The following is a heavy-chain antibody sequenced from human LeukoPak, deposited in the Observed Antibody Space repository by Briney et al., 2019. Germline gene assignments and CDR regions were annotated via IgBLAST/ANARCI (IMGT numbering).Heavy chain of an antibody. CDR2: ISSTSSAI. Sequence: GGSLRLSCTASGFKFSSFSMNWARQAPGKGLEWLSYISSTSSAIYYAGSVKGRFTISRDNAENSLYLQMDSLRAEDTAIYYCARVIGSYGDSAYWGQGTLVTVSS. D-gene: IGHD3-16*01. CDR1: GFKFSSFS. CDR3: ARVIGSYGDSAY. J-gene: IGHJ4*02. V-gene: IGHV3-48*04.